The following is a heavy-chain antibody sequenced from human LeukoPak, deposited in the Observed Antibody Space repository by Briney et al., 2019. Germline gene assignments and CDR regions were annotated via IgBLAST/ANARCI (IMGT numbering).Heavy chain of an antibody. CDR3: ARESWLYLDY. J-gene: IGHJ4*02. CDR2: ISGSGGST. V-gene: IGHV3-23*01. Sequence: GGSLRLSCAASGFTFNNYAMSWVRQAPGKGLEWVSAISGSGGSTYYADSVKGRFTISRDNSKNTLYLQMNSLRAEDTAVYYCARESWLYLDYWGQGTLVTVSS. D-gene: IGHD2-15*01. CDR1: GFTFNNYA.